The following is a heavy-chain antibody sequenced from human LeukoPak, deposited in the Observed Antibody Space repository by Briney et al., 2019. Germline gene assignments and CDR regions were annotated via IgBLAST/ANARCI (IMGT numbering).Heavy chain of an antibody. CDR2: IIPIFGTA. CDR1: GGIFSSYA. Sequence: ASVKVSCKASGGIFSSYAISWVRQAPGQGLEWMGGIIPIFGTANYAQKFQGRVTITADESTSTAYMELSSLRSEDTAVYYCASLMGGYYGMDVWGKGTTVTVSS. J-gene: IGHJ6*04. V-gene: IGHV1-69*13. D-gene: IGHD3-16*01. CDR3: ASLMGGYYGMDV.